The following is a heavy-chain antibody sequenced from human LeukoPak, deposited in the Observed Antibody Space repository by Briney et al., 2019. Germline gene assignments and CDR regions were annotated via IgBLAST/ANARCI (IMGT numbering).Heavy chain of an antibody. D-gene: IGHD6-13*01. V-gene: IGHV3-53*01. CDR1: GFTVSSNY. J-gene: IGHJ4*02. CDR2: IYSGGST. Sequence: TWGSLRLSCAASGFTVSSNYMSWVRQAPGKGLEWVSVIYSGGSTYYTDSVKGRFTISRDNSKNTLYLQMNSLRAEDTAVYYCAAHSSNCLTFEYWGQGTLVTVSS. CDR3: AAHSSNCLTFEY.